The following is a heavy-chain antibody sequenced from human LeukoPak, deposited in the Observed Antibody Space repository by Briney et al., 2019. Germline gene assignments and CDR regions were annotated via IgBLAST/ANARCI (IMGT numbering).Heavy chain of an antibody. V-gene: IGHV3-33*01. CDR1: GFTFSSYG. D-gene: IGHD3-10*01. J-gene: IGHJ4*02. CDR2: IWYDGSNK. CDR3: ARDAYYYGSGSYQYYFDY. Sequence: PGRSLRLSCAASGFTFSSYGMHWVRQAPGKGLEWVAVIWYDGSNKYYADSVKGRFTISRDNSKNTLYLQMNSLRAEDTAVYYCARDAYYYGSGSYQYYFDYWGQGTLVTVSS.